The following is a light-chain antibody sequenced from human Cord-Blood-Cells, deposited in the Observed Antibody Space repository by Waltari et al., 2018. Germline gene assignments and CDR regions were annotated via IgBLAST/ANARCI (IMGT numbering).Light chain of an antibody. Sequence: QSALTQPPSASGSPGPSVTISCTGTSSDVGGYNYVSWYQQHPGKAPKLMIYEVSKRPSGVPYRFSGSKSGNTASLTVSGLQAEDEADYYCSSYAGSNNVVFGGGTKLTVL. CDR1: SSDVGGYNY. CDR3: SSYAGSNNVV. CDR2: EVS. J-gene: IGLJ2*01. V-gene: IGLV2-8*01.